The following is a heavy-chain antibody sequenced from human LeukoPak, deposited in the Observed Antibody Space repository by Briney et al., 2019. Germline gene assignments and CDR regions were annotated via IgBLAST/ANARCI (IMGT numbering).Heavy chain of an antibody. CDR3: ARAKDGGNFRGWYIDL. V-gene: IGHV4-31*03. D-gene: IGHD4-23*01. CDR1: GGSISTGGYY. J-gene: IGHJ2*01. Sequence: SETLSLTCTVSGGSISTGGYYWSWIRQHPGKGLEWIGYIYYSGTTYYNPSLESRVTISVDTSKNQFSLKVNSVTAAGTAVYYCARAKDGGNFRGWYIDLWGRGTLVPVSS. CDR2: IYYSGTT.